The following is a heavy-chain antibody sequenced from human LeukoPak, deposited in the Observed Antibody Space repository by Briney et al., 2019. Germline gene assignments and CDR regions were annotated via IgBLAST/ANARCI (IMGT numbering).Heavy chain of an antibody. CDR3: AKYSSSWLFDY. J-gene: IGHJ4*02. CDR2: ISGSGGCT. V-gene: IGHV3-23*01. CDR1: GFTLRSYA. D-gene: IGHD6-13*01. Sequence: PGGSLRLSCAASGFTLRSYAMSWVRHAQGKGLYWVSAISGSGGCTYYADSVKGRFTISRDNSKNTLYLQMNSLRAEDTAVYYCAKYSSSWLFDYWGQGTLVTVSS.